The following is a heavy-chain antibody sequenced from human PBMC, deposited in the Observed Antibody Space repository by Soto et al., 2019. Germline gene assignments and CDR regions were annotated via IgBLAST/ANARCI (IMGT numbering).Heavy chain of an antibody. Sequence: GGSLRLSCAASGFTFSSYAMSWVRQAPGKGLEWVSAISGSGGSTYYADSVKGRFTISRDNSKNTLYLQMNSLRAEDTAVYYCAKKAGVVVVTAIQYYFDYWGQGTLVTVSS. CDR1: GFTFSSYA. CDR2: ISGSGGST. V-gene: IGHV3-23*01. CDR3: AKKAGVVVVTAIQYYFDY. J-gene: IGHJ4*02. D-gene: IGHD2-21*02.